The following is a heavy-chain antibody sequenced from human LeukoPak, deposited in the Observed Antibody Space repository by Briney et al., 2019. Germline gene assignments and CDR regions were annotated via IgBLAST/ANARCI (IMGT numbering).Heavy chain of an antibody. V-gene: IGHV4-34*01. CDR3: ARAHSGTLGYCSSTSCARRRYFDY. CDR2: INHSGST. D-gene: IGHD2-2*01. Sequence: SETLSLTCAVYGGSFSGYYWSWIRQPPGKGLEWIGEINHSGSTNYNPSLKSRVTISVDTSKNQFSLKLSSVTAADTAVYYCARAHSGTLGYCSSTSCARRRYFDYWGQGTLVTVSS. J-gene: IGHJ4*02. CDR1: GGSFSGYY.